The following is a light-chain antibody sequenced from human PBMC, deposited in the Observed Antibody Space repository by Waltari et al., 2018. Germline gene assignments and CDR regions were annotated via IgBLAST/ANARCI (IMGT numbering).Light chain of an antibody. CDR2: AAS. Sequence: DLQLTQSPSSLSASVVDRVTITCRASQSISSYLNWYQQKPGKAPNLLIYAASKLQTGVPSRFSGSGSGTDFTLTINSLQSEDFATYYCQQSYSTQYSFGQGTKLEIK. V-gene: IGKV1-39*01. CDR1: QSISSY. CDR3: QQSYSTQYS. J-gene: IGKJ2*03.